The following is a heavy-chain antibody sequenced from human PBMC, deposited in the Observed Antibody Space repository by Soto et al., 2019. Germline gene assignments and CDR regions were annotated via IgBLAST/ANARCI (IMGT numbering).Heavy chain of an antibody. D-gene: IGHD2-8*01. V-gene: IGHV3-11*01. CDR3: ASGTNGAFFVY. J-gene: IGHJ4*02. CDR1: GFTFSDYY. Sequence: QVQLVESGEGLVTPGGSLRLYCAASGFTFSDYYMSWIRQAPGKGLEWVSYISSRSSTIFYADSVKGRFTISRDNVKNSLYLQMNSLRAEDTAVYYCASGTNGAFFVYWGQGILVTVSS. CDR2: ISSRSSTI.